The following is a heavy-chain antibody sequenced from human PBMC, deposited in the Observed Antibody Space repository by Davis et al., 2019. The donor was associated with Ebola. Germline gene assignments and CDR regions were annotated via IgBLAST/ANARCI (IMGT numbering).Heavy chain of an antibody. Sequence: SETLSLTCSVSGGSVSSYYWSWIRQPPGKGLEWLGQIDHGGGTVYSPSFESRVRISVDRSKNHISLTLTSVTAADTAVYYCARSLGFDPWGQGTLVTVSS. CDR1: GGSVSSYY. J-gene: IGHJ5*02. V-gene: IGHV4-34*01. CDR3: ARSLGFDP. D-gene: IGHD3-16*01. CDR2: IDHGGGT.